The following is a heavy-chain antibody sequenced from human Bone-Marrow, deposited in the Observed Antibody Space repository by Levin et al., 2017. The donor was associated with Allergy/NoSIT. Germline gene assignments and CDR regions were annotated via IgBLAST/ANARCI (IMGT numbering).Heavy chain of an antibody. V-gene: IGHV4-30-4*01. CDR1: GGSISSGDYY. CDR3: ARDLFRITMVRGVIISDAFDI. D-gene: IGHD3-10*01. Sequence: SETLSLTCTVSGGSISSGDYYWSWIRQPPGTGLEWIGYIYYSGSTYYNPSLKSRVTISVDTSKNQFSLKLSSVTAADTAVYYCARDLFRITMVRGVIISDAFDIWGQGTMVTVSS. CDR2: IYYSGST. J-gene: IGHJ3*02.